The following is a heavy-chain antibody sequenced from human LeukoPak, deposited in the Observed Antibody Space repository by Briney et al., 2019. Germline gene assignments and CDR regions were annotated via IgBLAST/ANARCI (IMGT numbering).Heavy chain of an antibody. CDR2: IYYSGST. J-gene: IGHJ6*02. V-gene: IGHV4-39*01. CDR3: ASIFLGYCSGGSCYSDKDYYYYGMDV. CDR1: GGSISSSNYS. D-gene: IGHD2-15*01. Sequence: SETLSLTCTVSGGSISSSNYSWGWIRQSPGKGLEWIGSIYYSGSTYYNPSLKSRVTISVNTSKNQFSLKLSSVTAADTAVYYCASIFLGYCSGGSCYSDKDYYYYGMDVWGQGTTVTVSS.